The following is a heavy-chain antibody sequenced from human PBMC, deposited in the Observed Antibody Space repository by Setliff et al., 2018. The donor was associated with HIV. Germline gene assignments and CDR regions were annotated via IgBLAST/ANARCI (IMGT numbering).Heavy chain of an antibody. CDR2: IYTSGST. CDR1: GGSISSYY. D-gene: IGHD3-10*01. J-gene: IGHJ5*02. Sequence: SETLSLTCTVSGGSISSYYWSWVRQPPGKGLEWIGYIYTSGSTNYNPSLKSRVTISVDTSKNQFSLKLSSVTAADTAVYYCARHSGVASPNWFDPWGQGTLVTVSS. V-gene: IGHV4-4*09. CDR3: ARHSGVASPNWFDP.